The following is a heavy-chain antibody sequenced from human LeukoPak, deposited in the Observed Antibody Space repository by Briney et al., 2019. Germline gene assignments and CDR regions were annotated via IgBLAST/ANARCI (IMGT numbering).Heavy chain of an antibody. CDR3: ARDFLDGGNSGCFQH. Sequence: PGGSLRLSCAASGFTFSSYGMHWVRQAPGKGLEWVAVIWYDGSNKYYADSVKGRFTISRDNSKNTLYLQMNSLRAEDTAVYYCARDFLDGGNSGCFQHWGQGTLVTVSS. CDR2: IWYDGSNK. D-gene: IGHD4-23*01. CDR1: GFTFSSYG. J-gene: IGHJ1*01. V-gene: IGHV3-33*01.